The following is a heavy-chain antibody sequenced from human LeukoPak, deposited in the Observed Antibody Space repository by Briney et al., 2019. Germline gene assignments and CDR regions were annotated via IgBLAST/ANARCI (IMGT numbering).Heavy chain of an antibody. CDR3: AKDRLEFYGSARYYFDS. CDR2: IRYDGSNK. Sequence: GGSLRLSCAASGFTFSSYGMHWVRQAPGKGLEWVAFIRYDGSNKYYADSVRGRFTISRDNSKNTLYLQMNSLRTEDTAVYFCAKDRLEFYGSARYYFDSWGQGSLVTVSS. CDR1: GFTFSSYG. V-gene: IGHV3-30*02. J-gene: IGHJ4*02. D-gene: IGHD3-10*01.